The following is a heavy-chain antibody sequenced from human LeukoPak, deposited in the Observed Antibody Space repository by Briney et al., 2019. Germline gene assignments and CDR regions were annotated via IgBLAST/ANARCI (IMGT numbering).Heavy chain of an antibody. V-gene: IGHV1-69*13. CDR1: GGTFSSYA. D-gene: IGHD2-2*01. Sequence: GASVKVSCKASGGTFSSYAISWVRQAPGQGLEWMGGIIPIFGTANYAQKFQGRVTITADESTSTAYMELSSMRSEDTAVYYCASSTPGYFQHWGQGPRSPSPQ. CDR2: IIPIFGTA. CDR3: ASSTPGYFQH. J-gene: IGHJ1*01.